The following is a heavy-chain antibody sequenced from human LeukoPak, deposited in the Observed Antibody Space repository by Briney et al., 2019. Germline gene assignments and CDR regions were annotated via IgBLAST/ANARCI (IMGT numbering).Heavy chain of an antibody. CDR2: IYYSGST. CDR1: GGSISSSSYY. CDR3: ARSIGGYCSSTSCQGGAFDY. D-gene: IGHD2-2*01. V-gene: IGHV4-39*01. Sequence: SETLSLTCTVSGGSISSSSYYWGWIRQPPGKGLEWIGSIYYSGSTYYNPSLKSRVTISVDTSKNQLSLKLSSVTAADTAVYYCARSIGGYCSSTSCQGGAFDYWGQGTLVTVSS. J-gene: IGHJ4*02.